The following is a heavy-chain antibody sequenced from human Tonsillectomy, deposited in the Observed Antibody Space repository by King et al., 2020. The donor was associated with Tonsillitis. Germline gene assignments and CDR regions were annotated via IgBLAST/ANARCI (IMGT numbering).Heavy chain of an antibody. Sequence: VQLVESGGGLVKPGGSLRLSCAASGFTFSDYYMSWIRQAPGKGLEWVSYISSSSSYTNYADSVKGRFTISSDNAKNSLYLQMNSLRAEDTAVYYCARDRNGDYGGYYYYYMDVWGKGTTVTVSS. D-gene: IGHD4-17*01. CDR2: ISSSSSYT. CDR3: ARDRNGDYGGYYYYYMDV. J-gene: IGHJ6*03. CDR1: GFTFSDYY. V-gene: IGHV3-11*05.